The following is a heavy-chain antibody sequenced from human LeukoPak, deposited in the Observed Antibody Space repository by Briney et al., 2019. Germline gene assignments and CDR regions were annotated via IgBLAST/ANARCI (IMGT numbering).Heavy chain of an antibody. CDR1: GFAFSSYA. J-gene: IGHJ3*01. D-gene: IGHD2-8*01. CDR3: AKDPNGEYIGAFDV. V-gene: IGHV3-23*01. CDR2: IWNNGDYT. Sequence: GGSLRLSCTASGFAFSSYAMTLVRRAPGKGLEGVSSIWNNGDYTKYADSVRGRVAISRDRTKNTLYLKMPRLTVDDTAVYYCAKDPNGEYIGAFDVWGQGIMVTVSS.